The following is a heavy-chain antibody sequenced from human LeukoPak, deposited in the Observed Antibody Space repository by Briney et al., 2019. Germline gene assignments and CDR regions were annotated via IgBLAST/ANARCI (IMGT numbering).Heavy chain of an antibody. V-gene: IGHV3-23*01. Sequence: GGSLRLSCAASGFTFSSYAMSWVRQAPGKGLEWVSAIRGSGGSTYYADSVKGRITISRDNSKNTLYLQMNSLRAEDTAVYYCAKGYGSGSYRSYYYYMDVWGKGTTVTVSS. J-gene: IGHJ6*03. D-gene: IGHD3-10*01. CDR2: IRGSGGST. CDR3: AKGYGSGSYRSYYYYMDV. CDR1: GFTFSSYA.